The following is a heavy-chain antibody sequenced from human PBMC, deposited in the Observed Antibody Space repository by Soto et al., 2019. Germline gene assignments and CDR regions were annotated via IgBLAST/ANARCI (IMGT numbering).Heavy chain of an antibody. D-gene: IGHD5-18*01. CDR3: ARDPIRYTYGQPVFDY. CDR2: ISSSSSTI. J-gene: IGHJ4*02. V-gene: IGHV3-48*02. CDR1: GFTFSSYS. Sequence: QSGGSLRLSCAASGFTFSSYSMNWVRQAPGKGLEWVSYISSSSSTIYYADSVKGRFTISRDNAKNSLYLQMNSLRDEDTAVYYCARDPIRYTYGQPVFDYWGQGTRVTVAS.